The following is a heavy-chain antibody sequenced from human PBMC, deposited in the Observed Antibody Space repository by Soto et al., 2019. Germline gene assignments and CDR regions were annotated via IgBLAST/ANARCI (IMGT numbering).Heavy chain of an antibody. J-gene: IGHJ6*02. D-gene: IGHD3-3*01. Sequence: PGGSLRLSCAASGFTFSSYSMNWVRQAPGKGLEWVSSISSSSSYIYYADSVKGRFTISRDNAKNSLYLQMNSLRAEDTAVYYCARAIGNPFQYYDFWSGYYSDYYGMDVWGQGATVSVSS. CDR3: ARAIGNPFQYYDFWSGYYSDYYGMDV. V-gene: IGHV3-21*01. CDR1: GFTFSSYS. CDR2: ISSSSSYI.